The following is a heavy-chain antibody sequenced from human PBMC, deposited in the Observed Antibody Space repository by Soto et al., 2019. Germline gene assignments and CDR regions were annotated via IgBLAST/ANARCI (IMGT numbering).Heavy chain of an antibody. CDR3: AKPGSTNWYLFHY. CDR1: GFTFSTSA. CDR2: VSAGGGSA. V-gene: IGHV3-23*01. D-gene: IGHD6-13*01. J-gene: IGHJ4*02. Sequence: WGSLRLSCIASGFTFSTSAMSWVRQAPGKGLEWVSTVSAGGGSADYADSVKGRFIISRDNSRNTLYLQLNSLRAEDTAVYYCAKPGSTNWYLFHYWGQGTLVTVSS.